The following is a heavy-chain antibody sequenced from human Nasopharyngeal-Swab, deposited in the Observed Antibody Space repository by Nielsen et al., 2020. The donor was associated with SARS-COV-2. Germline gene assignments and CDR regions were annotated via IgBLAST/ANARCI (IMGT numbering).Heavy chain of an antibody. J-gene: IGHJ5*02. Sequence: GESLKISCAASGFSVSSDYMSWVRQAPGKGLDWVSVLQSDGSTYYADSVKGRFTISRDTSKNTLYLQMNRLRAEDTAVYYCARDYGDLWGQGTLVTVSS. V-gene: IGHV3-53*01. CDR1: GFSVSSDY. D-gene: IGHD4-17*01. CDR2: LQSDGST. CDR3: ARDYGDL.